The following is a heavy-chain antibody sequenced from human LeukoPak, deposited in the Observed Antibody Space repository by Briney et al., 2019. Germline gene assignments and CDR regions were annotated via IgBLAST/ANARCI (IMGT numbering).Heavy chain of an antibody. V-gene: IGHV3-9*01. Sequence: SGGSLRLSCAASGFTFDNYAMHWVRQAPGKGLGWVSGIAWNSGNTGFADSVKGRFTISRDNAENSLYLQMNSLAPEDTAFYFCAKDMNSYGSGSSYNPWGPFDSWGQGTLVTVSS. CDR3: AKDMNSYGSGSSYNPWGPFDS. CDR2: IAWNSGNT. CDR1: GFTFDNYA. J-gene: IGHJ4*02. D-gene: IGHD3-10*01.